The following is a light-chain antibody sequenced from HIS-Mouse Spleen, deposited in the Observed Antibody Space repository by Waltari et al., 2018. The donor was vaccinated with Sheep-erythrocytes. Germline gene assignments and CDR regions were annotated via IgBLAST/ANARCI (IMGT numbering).Light chain of an antibody. V-gene: IGLV2-23*01. Sequence: QSALTQPASVSGSPGQSITISCTGTSSDVVRYNLVSRYQQHPGKAPKLMIYEGSKRPSGVSNRFSGSKSGNTASLTISGLQAEDEADYYCCSYAGSSTPWVFGGGTKLTVL. J-gene: IGLJ3*02. CDR1: SSDVVRYNL. CDR3: CSYAGSSTPWV. CDR2: EGS.